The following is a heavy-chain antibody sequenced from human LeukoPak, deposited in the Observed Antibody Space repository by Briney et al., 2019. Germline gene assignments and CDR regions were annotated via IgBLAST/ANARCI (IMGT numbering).Heavy chain of an antibody. J-gene: IGHJ4*02. Sequence: PGGSLRLSCAASGFTFSSYAMSWVRQAPGKGLEWASAISGSGGSTYYADSVKGRFTISRDNSKNTLYLQMNSLRAEDTAVYYCAKYYTPYDSSGYYGYWGQGTLVTVSS. CDR2: ISGSGGST. CDR3: AKYYTPYDSSGYYGY. V-gene: IGHV3-23*01. D-gene: IGHD3-22*01. CDR1: GFTFSSYA.